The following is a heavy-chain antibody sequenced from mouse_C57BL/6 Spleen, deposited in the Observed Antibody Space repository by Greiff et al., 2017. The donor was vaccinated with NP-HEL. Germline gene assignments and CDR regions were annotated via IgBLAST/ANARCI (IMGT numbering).Heavy chain of an antibody. Sequence: VQLQQSGAELARPGASVKMSCKASGYTFTSYTMHWVKQRPGQGLEWIGYINPSSGYTKYNQKFKDKATLTADKSSSTAYMQLSSLTSEDSAVYYCAREHYYGSNYAMDYWGQGTSVTVSS. CDR3: AREHYYGSNYAMDY. CDR1: GYTFTSYT. J-gene: IGHJ4*01. D-gene: IGHD1-1*01. V-gene: IGHV1-4*01. CDR2: INPSSGYT.